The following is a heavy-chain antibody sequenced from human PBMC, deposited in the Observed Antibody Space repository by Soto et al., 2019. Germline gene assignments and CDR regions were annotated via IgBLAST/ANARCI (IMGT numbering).Heavy chain of an antibody. CDR1: GFTFSSYA. CDR2: ISASGGST. V-gene: IGHV3-23*01. D-gene: IGHD2-15*01. J-gene: IGHJ4*02. Sequence: GGSLRLSCAGSGFTFSSYAMTWVRQAPGKGLEWVSGISASGGSTYYADSVKGRFTISRDNSKNTLYLQMNSLRAGDTAVYYCAKRYCSGGSCYSGCDYWGQGTLVTVSS. CDR3: AKRYCSGGSCYSGCDY.